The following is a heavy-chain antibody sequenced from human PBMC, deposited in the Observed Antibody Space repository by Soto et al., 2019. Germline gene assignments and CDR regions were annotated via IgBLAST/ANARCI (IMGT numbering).Heavy chain of an antibody. D-gene: IGHD6-13*01. V-gene: IGHV4-31*03. CDR1: GGSISSGGYY. CDR2: IYYSGST. CDR3: ARVGGQSIAAAGSGWGWFDP. Sequence: QVQLQESGPGLVKPSQTLSLTCTVSGGSISSGGYYWSWIRQHPGKGLEWIGYIYYSGSTYYNPSLKSRVAISVETSKNQFSLKLSSETAADRAVSYCARVGGQSIAAAGSGWGWFDPWGQGTLVTVSS. J-gene: IGHJ5*02.